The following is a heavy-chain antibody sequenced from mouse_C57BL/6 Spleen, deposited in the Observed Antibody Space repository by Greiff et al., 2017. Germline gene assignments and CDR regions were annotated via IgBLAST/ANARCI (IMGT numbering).Heavy chain of an antibody. Sequence: EVQGVESGGGLVKPGGSLKLSCAASGFTFSSYAMSWVRQTPEQRLEWVATISDGGSYTYYPDNVKGRFTISRDNARNTLYLQMSHLKSEDTAMYYGARDRGLGGAMGYWGQGTSVTVST. V-gene: IGHV5-4*01. D-gene: IGHD3-3*01. CDR2: ISDGGSYT. CDR3: ARDRGLGGAMGY. J-gene: IGHJ4*01. CDR1: GFTFSSYA.